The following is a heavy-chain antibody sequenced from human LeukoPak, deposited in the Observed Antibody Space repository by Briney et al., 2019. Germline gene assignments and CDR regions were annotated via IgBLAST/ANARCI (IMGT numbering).Heavy chain of an antibody. CDR3: ASGGPDYYDSSGYYPSPPDY. V-gene: IGHV3-33*08. CDR2: IWYDGSNK. CDR1: GFTFSSYA. D-gene: IGHD3-22*01. Sequence: GGSLRLSCAASGFTFSSYAMSWVRQAPGKGLEWVAVIWYDGSNKYYADSVKGRFTISRDNSKNTLYLQMNSLRAEDTAVYYCASGGPDYYDSSGYYPSPPDYWGQGTLVTVSS. J-gene: IGHJ4*02.